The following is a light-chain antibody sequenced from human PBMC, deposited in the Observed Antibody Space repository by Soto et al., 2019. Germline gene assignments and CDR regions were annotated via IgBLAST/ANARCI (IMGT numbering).Light chain of an antibody. CDR1: QDIRKY. J-gene: IGKJ3*01. Sequence: DIQMTQSPASLSASVGDRVTITCQASQDIRKYLSWYQQKPGRAPKLLIYGASYLETGVPSRFSGSGYGTDVTFTISSLQPEDIATYYCQHYEHRPPVTFGPGTKVAI. CDR3: QHYEHRPPVT. CDR2: GAS. V-gene: IGKV1-33*01.